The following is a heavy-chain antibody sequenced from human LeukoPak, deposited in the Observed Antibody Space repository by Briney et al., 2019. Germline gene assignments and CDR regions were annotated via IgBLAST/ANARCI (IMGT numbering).Heavy chain of an antibody. CDR2: ISYDGSTE. V-gene: IGHV3-30*03. CDR3: ARDRTTAMSHFDY. D-gene: IGHD5-18*01. Sequence: PGGSLRLSCAASGFTFSSFGMHWVRHAPGKGLEWVALISYDGSTEYYADSVKGRFTISRDNSKNTLYLQMNSLRAEDTAVYYCARDRTTAMSHFDYWGQGTLVTVSS. CDR1: GFTFSSFG. J-gene: IGHJ4*02.